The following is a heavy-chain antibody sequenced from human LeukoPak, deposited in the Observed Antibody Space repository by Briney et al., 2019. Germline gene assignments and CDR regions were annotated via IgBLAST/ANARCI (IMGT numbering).Heavy chain of an antibody. CDR2: IKQDGSEK. CDR1: GFTFSSYW. CDR3: ARGYYDILTGLYYFDY. Sequence: GGSLRLSCAASGFTFSSYWMSWVRQAPGKGLEWVANIKQDGSEKYYVDSVKGRFTISRDNAKNSLYLQMNSLRAEDTAVYYCARGYYDILTGLYYFDYWGQGTLVTVSS. D-gene: IGHD3-9*01. V-gene: IGHV3-7*03. J-gene: IGHJ4*02.